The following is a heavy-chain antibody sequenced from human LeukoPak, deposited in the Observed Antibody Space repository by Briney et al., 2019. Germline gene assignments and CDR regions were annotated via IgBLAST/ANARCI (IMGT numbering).Heavy chain of an antibody. D-gene: IGHD6-13*01. CDR1: GLTFDDYA. V-gene: IGHV3-9*01. CDR3: AKDSSSTLYYYFGMDV. CDR2: ISWNSGSI. J-gene: IGHJ6*02. Sequence: GGSLRLSCAASGLTFDDYAMHWVRQAPGKGLEWVSGISWNSGSIGYADSVKGRFTISRDNAKNSLYLQMNSLRAEDTALYYCAKDSSSTLYYYFGMDVWGQGTTVTVSS.